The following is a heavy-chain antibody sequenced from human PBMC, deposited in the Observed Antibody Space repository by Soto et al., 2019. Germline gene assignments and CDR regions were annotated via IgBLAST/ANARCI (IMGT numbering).Heavy chain of an antibody. CDR2: ITSSAKTL. V-gene: IGHV3-48*02. D-gene: IGHD1-1*01. J-gene: IGHJ4*02. CDR1: GFTFTTYD. Sequence: EVQLVESGGGLVQPGGSLRLSCIVSGFTFTTYDMNWVRQAPGKGLEWISFITSSAKTLYYADSVKGRFTVSRDNAENSLYLQMNNVRDDDTAVYYCARDRVGYGHYFDYWGQGTLVTVSS. CDR3: ARDRVGYGHYFDY.